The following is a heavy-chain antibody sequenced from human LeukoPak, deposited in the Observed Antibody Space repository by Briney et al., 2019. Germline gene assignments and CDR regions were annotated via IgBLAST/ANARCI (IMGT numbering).Heavy chain of an antibody. J-gene: IGHJ5*02. CDR1: GGSISSYY. CDR3: ARGRDCSGGSCYLNWFDP. V-gene: IGHV4-59*01. Sequence: PSLTSTSSGGSISSYYCSWIRQPPGKAQEWIGYIYYSGSTNYNPSLKSRVTISVDTSKNQFSLKLSSVTAADTAVYYCARGRDCSGGSCYLNWFDPWGQGTLVTVSS. CDR2: IYYSGST. D-gene: IGHD2-15*01.